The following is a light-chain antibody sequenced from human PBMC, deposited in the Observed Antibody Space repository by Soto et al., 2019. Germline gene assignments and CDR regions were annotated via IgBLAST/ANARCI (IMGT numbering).Light chain of an antibody. CDR2: DAS. Sequence: EIVLTQSPATLSLSPGERATLSCRASRSISSHLAWYQQKPGQAPRLLIYDASNRATGFPARFSGSGSGTDFTLTISSLEPDDFAVYYCQQRSDWSWTFGQGTKVEIK. J-gene: IGKJ1*01. CDR1: RSISSH. CDR3: QQRSDWSWT. V-gene: IGKV3-11*01.